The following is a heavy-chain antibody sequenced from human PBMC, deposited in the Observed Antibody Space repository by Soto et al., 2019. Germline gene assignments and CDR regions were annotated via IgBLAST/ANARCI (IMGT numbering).Heavy chain of an antibody. CDR1: GYTFSLYE. J-gene: IGHJ4*02. Sequence: QVQLVQSGTEVQKPGGSVNISCKASGYTFSLYERHWVRQAPGQSLEWMGHIKPGNGETTLSQKFQGRVTITRDTSASTVYMEVSSLTSEDTAVYYCARDHYDFWSGYYFDSWGQGTLLTVSS. D-gene: IGHD3-3*01. CDR2: IKPGNGET. V-gene: IGHV1-3*01. CDR3: ARDHYDFWSGYYFDS.